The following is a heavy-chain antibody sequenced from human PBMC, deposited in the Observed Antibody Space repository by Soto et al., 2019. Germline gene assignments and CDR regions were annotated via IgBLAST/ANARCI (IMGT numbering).Heavy chain of an antibody. V-gene: IGHV4-59*01. CDR1: GCSISSYY. CDR2: IYYSGST. CDR3: ARDKEAGWYDP. Sequence: SETLSLTCTVSGCSISSYYWSWIRQPPGKGLEWIGYIYYSGSTNYNPSLKSRVTISVDTSKNQFSLKLSSVTAADTAVYYCARDKEAGWYDPWGQGTLVTVSS. J-gene: IGHJ5*02.